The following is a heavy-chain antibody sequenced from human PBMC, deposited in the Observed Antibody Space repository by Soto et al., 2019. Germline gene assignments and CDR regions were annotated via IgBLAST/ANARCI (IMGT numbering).Heavy chain of an antibody. J-gene: IGHJ5*02. CDR3: VRDGSKSLRDWFDH. CDR1: GGSISKFY. CDR2: VYATGTT. Sequence: SETLSLTCNVSGGSISKFYWAWIRKTAGNGLEWMGRVYATGTTDYNPSLRSRVAMSVDISKKTFSLRLRSVTGADSGVYYCVRDGSKSLRDWFDHWGQGILATVSS. V-gene: IGHV4-4*07.